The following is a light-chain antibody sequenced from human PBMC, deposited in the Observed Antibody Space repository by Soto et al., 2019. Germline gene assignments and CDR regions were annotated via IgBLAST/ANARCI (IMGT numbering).Light chain of an antibody. CDR3: QQRYDWPPIT. J-gene: IGKJ5*01. V-gene: IGKV3-11*01. CDR2: DAS. Sequence: EVVVTQSPAALSLSPGERATLSCRASQNVFSYLAWYQQKPGQAPRLLIYDASNRATGIPDRFSGSGSGTDFTLTISSLEPEDFAVYYCQQRYDWPPITFGQGTRLEIK. CDR1: QNVFSY.